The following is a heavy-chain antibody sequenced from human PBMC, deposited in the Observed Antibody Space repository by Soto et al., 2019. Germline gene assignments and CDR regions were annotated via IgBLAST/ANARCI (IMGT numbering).Heavy chain of an antibody. CDR1: GGSISSYY. D-gene: IGHD3-9*01. J-gene: IGHJ4*02. Sequence: PSATLSLTCTVSGGSISSYYWSWIRQPPGKGLECIGYIFYSGSTNYNPSLKSRVTISVDTSKNQFSLKLSSVTAADTAVYYCARAIYGFFDWPDLQSYYFDYWGQGTLVTVSS. CDR3: ARAIYGFFDWPDLQSYYFDY. V-gene: IGHV4-59*01. CDR2: IFYSGST.